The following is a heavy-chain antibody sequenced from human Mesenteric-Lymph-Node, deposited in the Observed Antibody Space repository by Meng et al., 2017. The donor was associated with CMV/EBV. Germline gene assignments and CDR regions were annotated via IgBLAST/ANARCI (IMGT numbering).Heavy chain of an antibody. CDR2: IKSDGRTT. V-gene: IGHV3-74*01. CDR1: GFTFTTYW. J-gene: IGHJ6*02. D-gene: IGHD3-3*01. Sequence: GESLKISCAASGFTFTTYWMAWVRQAPGKGLVWVSRIKSDGRTTNYADSVKGRFTISRDNAKNTLHLQMNSLRVEDTAVYYCARGTNYDFWSSYGMDVWGQGTTVTVSS. CDR3: ARGTNYDFWSSYGMDV.